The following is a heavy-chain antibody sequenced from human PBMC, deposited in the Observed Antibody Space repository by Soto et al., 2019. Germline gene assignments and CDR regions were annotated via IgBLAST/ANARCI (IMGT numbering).Heavy chain of an antibody. CDR2: IYYSGTT. CDR1: GGSIKVGGYY. CDR3: ARIAYSDYST. V-gene: IGHV4-39*01. D-gene: IGHD5-12*01. Sequence: SETLSLTCTVSGGSIKVGGYYWGWIRQPPGKGLEWVATIYYSGTTYYNPSLKSRLTISLGTSKNQFSLDLTSATAADTAVYYCARIAYSDYSTWGQGTLVTVS. J-gene: IGHJ4*02.